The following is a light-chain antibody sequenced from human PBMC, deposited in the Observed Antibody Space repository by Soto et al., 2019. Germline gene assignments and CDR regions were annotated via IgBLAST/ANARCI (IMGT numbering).Light chain of an antibody. J-gene: IGKJ1*01. CDR1: QSISTY. V-gene: IGKV1-39*01. Sequence: DIQMTQSPSSLSASVGDRVTITCRASQSISTYLNWYQQRPEKAPKLLIYAASSLQSGVPSRFSGSGSGTDFTLTISSLQPEDFATYYCQQSSNTPWTFGQGTKVEIK. CDR3: QQSSNTPWT. CDR2: AAS.